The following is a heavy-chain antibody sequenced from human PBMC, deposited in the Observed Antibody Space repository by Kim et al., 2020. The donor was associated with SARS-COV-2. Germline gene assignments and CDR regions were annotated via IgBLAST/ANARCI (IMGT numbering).Heavy chain of an antibody. D-gene: IGHD3-22*01. V-gene: IGHV3-23*01. CDR3: AKDHESSGWPTFDY. J-gene: IGHJ4*02. Sequence: YAEAVKGRFTVSRDNADNPLYLQMTSLRAEDTALYYCAKDHESSGWPTFDYWGQGTLVTVSA.